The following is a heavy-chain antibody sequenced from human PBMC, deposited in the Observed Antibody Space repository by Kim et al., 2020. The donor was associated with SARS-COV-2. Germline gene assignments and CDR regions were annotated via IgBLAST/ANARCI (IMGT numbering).Heavy chain of an antibody. Sequence: ASVKVSCKASGYTFISYDINWVRQATGQGLEWMGWMNPKSGNTGYAQNFQGRVTMTRNTSISTAYMELSSLRSEDTAVYYCARAYSSGPYYYYGMDVWGQGTTVTVS. CDR3: ARAYSSGPYYYYGMDV. CDR1: GYTFISYD. D-gene: IGHD6-19*01. J-gene: IGHJ6*02. V-gene: IGHV1-8*01. CDR2: MNPKSGNT.